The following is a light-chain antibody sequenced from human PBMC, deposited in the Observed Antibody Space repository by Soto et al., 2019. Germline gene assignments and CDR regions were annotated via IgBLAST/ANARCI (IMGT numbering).Light chain of an antibody. Sequence: QSVLTQPASVSGSPGQSITIACTGTSSDVGSYNYVSWYQQEPGKAPKLMISNVSNRPPGVSNRFSGSKSGNTASLTISGLQAEDEADYYCSSYTSSSTYVFGTGTKVHRP. CDR2: NVS. CDR1: SSDVGSYNY. V-gene: IGLV2-14*01. CDR3: SSYTSSSTYV. J-gene: IGLJ1*01.